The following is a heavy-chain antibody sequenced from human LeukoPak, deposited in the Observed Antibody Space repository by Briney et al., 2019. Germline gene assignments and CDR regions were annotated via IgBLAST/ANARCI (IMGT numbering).Heavy chain of an antibody. CDR3: ARDYGVDTAMVLFDP. V-gene: IGHV7-4-1*02. J-gene: IGHJ5*02. CDR2: INTNTGNP. D-gene: IGHD5-18*01. CDR1: GYTFTSYA. Sequence: ASVKVSCKASGYTFTSYAMNWVRQAPGQGLEWMGWINTNTGNPTYARGFTGRFVFSLDTSVSTAYLQISSLKAEDTAVYYCARDYGVDTAMVLFDPWGQGTLVTVSS.